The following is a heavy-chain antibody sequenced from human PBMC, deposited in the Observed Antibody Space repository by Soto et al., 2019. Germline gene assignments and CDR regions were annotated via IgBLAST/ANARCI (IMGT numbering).Heavy chain of an antibody. D-gene: IGHD3-10*01. CDR1: GVSLTSYY. Sequence: SETLSLTCSVSGVSLTSYYWSWIRQTPGKTLEWIGCIFYNGTTNYNPSLKSRVTISLDMSKNQFSLKLKSVSAEATALYYCARGKGTHRYWGPGTLVTVSS. CDR2: IFYNGTT. V-gene: IGHV4-59*01. J-gene: IGHJ4*02. CDR3: ARGKGTHRY.